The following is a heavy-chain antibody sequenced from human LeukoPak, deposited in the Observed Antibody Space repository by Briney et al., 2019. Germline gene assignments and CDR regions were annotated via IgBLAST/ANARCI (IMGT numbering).Heavy chain of an antibody. CDR1: GYTFTIYV. Sequence: ASVKVSFKASGYTFTIYVISWVRPAPGQGLEWMGWINPYNGNRNFAQKFQGRVTMTTETPTSTAYMELRSLRTDDTAVYYCATRGYDFWSGYADAFDIWGQGTMVTVSS. CDR3: ATRGYDFWSGYADAFDI. J-gene: IGHJ3*02. V-gene: IGHV1-18*01. CDR2: INPYNGNR. D-gene: IGHD3-3*01.